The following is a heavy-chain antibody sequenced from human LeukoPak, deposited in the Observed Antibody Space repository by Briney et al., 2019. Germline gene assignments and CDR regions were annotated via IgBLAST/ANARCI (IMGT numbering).Heavy chain of an antibody. CDR3: ARDLYCGGDCYSGAFDI. CDR2: IYHSGST. J-gene: IGHJ3*02. Sequence: SETLSLTCAVSGGSISSGGYSWSWIRQPLGKGLEWIGYIYHSGSTYYNPSLKSRVTISVDRSKNQFSLKLSSVTAADTAVYYCARDLYCGGDCYSGAFDIWGQGTMVTVSS. V-gene: IGHV4-30-2*01. D-gene: IGHD2-21*02. CDR1: GGSISSGGYS.